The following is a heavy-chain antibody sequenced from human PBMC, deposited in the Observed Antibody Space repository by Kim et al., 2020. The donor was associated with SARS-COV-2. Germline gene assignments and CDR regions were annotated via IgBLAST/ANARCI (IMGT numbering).Heavy chain of an antibody. CDR1: GGSISSYY. D-gene: IGHD3-22*01. J-gene: IGHJ2*01. V-gene: IGHV4-59*13. CDR2: IYYSGST. Sequence: SETLSLTCTVSGGSISSYYWSWIRQPPGKGLEWIGYIYYSGSTSYNPSLKSRVTISVDTSKNQFSLKLSSVTAADTAVYYCARDPPSSGRGDRYFDLWGRGTLVTVSS. CDR3: ARDPPSSGRGDRYFDL.